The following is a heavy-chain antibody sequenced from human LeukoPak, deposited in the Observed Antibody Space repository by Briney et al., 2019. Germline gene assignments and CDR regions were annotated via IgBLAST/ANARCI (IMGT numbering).Heavy chain of an antibody. J-gene: IGHJ6*03. Sequence: GGSLRLSCAASGFTFSDYYMSWIRQAPGEGREWVSYISSSGSTIYYADSVKGRFTISRDNAKNSLYLQMNSLRAEDTAVYYCASLPFTIFGVVNYYMDVWGKGTTVTVSS. D-gene: IGHD3-3*01. CDR3: ASLPFTIFGVVNYYMDV. CDR1: GFTFSDYY. V-gene: IGHV3-11*04. CDR2: ISSSGSTI.